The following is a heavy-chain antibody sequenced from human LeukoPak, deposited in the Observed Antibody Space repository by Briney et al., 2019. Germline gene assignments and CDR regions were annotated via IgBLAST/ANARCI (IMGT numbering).Heavy chain of an antibody. V-gene: IGHV4-30-4*08. D-gene: IGHD3-10*01. Sequence: SETLSLTCTVSGGSISSGNYYWSWIRQPPGKGLEFIGYIYYTGSTYYNPSLKSRVTISVDTSKNQFSLKLSSVTAADTAVYYCARRLGPYYYGSGSLDYWGQGTLVTVSS. CDR2: IYYTGST. CDR1: GGSISSGNYY. J-gene: IGHJ4*02. CDR3: ARRLGPYYYGSGSLDY.